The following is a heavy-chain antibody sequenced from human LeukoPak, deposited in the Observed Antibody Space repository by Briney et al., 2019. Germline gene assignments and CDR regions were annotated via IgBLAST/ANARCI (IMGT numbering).Heavy chain of an antibody. Sequence: ASVKVSCKASGNTFSNYGISWVRQAPGQGLDWMGWIRGFNGYTRYAQNLQGRVTMTTDTSTSTAYMELRSLISDDTAVYYCARDQGYTSEWLDYWGQGTLVTVSS. CDR1: GNTFSNYG. CDR2: IRGFNGYT. J-gene: IGHJ4*02. V-gene: IGHV1-18*01. CDR3: ARDQGYTSEWLDY. D-gene: IGHD6-19*01.